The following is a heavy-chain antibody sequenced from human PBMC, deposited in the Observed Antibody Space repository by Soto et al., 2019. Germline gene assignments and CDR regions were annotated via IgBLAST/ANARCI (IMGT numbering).Heavy chain of an antibody. CDR1: GFTFNSYA. CDR2: MSGSGGRT. CDR3: AKDRSWIQLSFFED. Sequence: PGESLKISCVASGFTFNSYAMSWVRQAPGKGLEWVSGMSGSGGRTYYADFVKGRFTISRDTSKNTLYLQMNSLRAEDTAVYYCAKDRSWIQLSFFEDWGQGT. J-gene: IGHJ4*02. V-gene: IGHV3-23*01. D-gene: IGHD5-18*01.